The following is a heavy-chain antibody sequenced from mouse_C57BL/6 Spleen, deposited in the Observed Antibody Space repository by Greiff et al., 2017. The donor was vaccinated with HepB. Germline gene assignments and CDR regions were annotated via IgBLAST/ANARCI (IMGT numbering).Heavy chain of an antibody. J-gene: IGHJ3*01. CDR2: IWRGGST. Sequence: QVQLQQSGPGLVQPSQSLSITCTVSGFSLTSYGVHWVRQSPGKGLEWLGVIWRGGSTDYNAAFMSRLSITKDNSKSHVFFKMNSLQADDTAIYYCAKMGGYYEAWFAYWGQGTLVTVSA. CDR3: AKMGGYYEAWFAY. D-gene: IGHD2-3*01. V-gene: IGHV2-5*01. CDR1: GFSLTSYG.